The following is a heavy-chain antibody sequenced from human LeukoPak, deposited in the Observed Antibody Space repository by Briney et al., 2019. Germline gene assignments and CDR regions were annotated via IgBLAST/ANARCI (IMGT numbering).Heavy chain of an antibody. CDR3: ARGGPNDYTDY. CDR1: GGSFSGYY. V-gene: IGHV4-34*01. J-gene: IGHJ4*02. Sequence: SETLSLTCAVYGGSFSGYYWSWIRQPPGKGLEWIGEINLSGSTNYNPSLKSRVTISVDTSMNQFSLKLSSVTAADTAVYYCARGGPNDYTDYWGQGTLVTVSS. CDR2: INLSGST.